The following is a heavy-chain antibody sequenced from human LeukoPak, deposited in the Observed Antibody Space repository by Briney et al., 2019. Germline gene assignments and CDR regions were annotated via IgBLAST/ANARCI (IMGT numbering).Heavy chain of an antibody. D-gene: IGHD3-9*01. V-gene: IGHV1-18*01. CDR3: ARVSYSDDILTGPDAFDI. CDR1: GYTFNNFG. Sequence: GASVKVSCKTDGYTFNNFGISWVRQAPGQGLEWLGWVSVYDGKTNYAQTVQDRVTMTTDTSTGTAYMDLRSLRSDDTAVYYCARVSYSDDILTGPDAFDIWGQGTMVTVSS. J-gene: IGHJ3*02. CDR2: VSVYDGKT.